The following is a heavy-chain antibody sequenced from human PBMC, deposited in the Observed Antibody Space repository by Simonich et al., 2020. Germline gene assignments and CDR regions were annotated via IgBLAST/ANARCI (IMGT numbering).Heavy chain of an antibody. CDR3: ARHDRWLQFYFDY. Sequence: QVQLQESGPGLVKPSETLSLTCTVSGGSISSYYWRWIRQPPGKGLEWIGNIYYSGRTNYNPALKGRVTIAVDTSKNQFSLKLSSVTAADTAVYYCARHDRWLQFYFDYWGQGTLVTVSS. D-gene: IGHD5-12*01. CDR1: GGSISSYY. J-gene: IGHJ4*02. CDR2: IYYSGRT. V-gene: IGHV4-59*08.